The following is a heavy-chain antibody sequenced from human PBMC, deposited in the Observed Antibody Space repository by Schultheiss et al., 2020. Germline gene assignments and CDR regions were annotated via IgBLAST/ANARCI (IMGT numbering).Heavy chain of an antibody. D-gene: IGHD3-9*01. J-gene: IGHJ6*02. CDR2: IWYDGSNK. CDR1: GFTFSSYG. V-gene: IGHV3-33*01. Sequence: GGSLRLSCAASGFTFSSYGMHWVRQAPGKGLEWVAVIWYDGSNKYYADSVKGRFTISRDNSKNTLYLQMNSLRAEDTAVYYCAREGKGGDGRYFDWLLSGYYYGMDVWGQGTTV. CDR3: AREGKGGDGRYFDWLLSGYYYGMDV.